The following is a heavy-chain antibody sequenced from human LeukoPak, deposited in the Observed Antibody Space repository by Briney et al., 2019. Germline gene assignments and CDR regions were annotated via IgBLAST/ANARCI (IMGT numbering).Heavy chain of an antibody. J-gene: IGHJ4*02. CDR1: GGSISSGGYY. CDR3: ARRTASLTYYYDSSGYFGEYYFDY. Sequence: SETLSLTCTVSGGSISSGGYYWSWIRQPPGKGLEWIGYIYHSGSTYYNPSLKSRVTISVDRSKNQFSLKLSSVTAADTAVYYCARRTASLTYYYDSSGYFGEYYFDYWGQGTLVTVSS. V-gene: IGHV4-30-2*01. CDR2: IYHSGST. D-gene: IGHD3-22*01.